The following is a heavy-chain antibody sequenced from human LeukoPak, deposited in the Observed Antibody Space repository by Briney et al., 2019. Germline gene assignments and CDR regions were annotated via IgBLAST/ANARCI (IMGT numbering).Heavy chain of an antibody. Sequence: GGSLRLSCAASGFTFSSYAMHWVRQAPGKGLEWVAVISYDGSNKYYADSVKGRFTISRDNSKNTLYLQMNSLRAEDTAVYYCARDRQLVVPAAPIYYYYYMDVWGKGTTVTVYS. CDR1: GFTFSSYA. D-gene: IGHD2-2*01. CDR2: ISYDGSNK. V-gene: IGHV3-30*01. CDR3: ARDRQLVVPAAPIYYYYYMDV. J-gene: IGHJ6*03.